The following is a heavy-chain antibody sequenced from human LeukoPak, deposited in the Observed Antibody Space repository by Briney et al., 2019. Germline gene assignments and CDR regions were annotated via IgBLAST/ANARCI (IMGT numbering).Heavy chain of an antibody. CDR2: INHSGST. CDR3: ARGPYGMDV. V-gene: IGHV4-34*01. Sequence: SETLSLTCAVYGGSFSGYDWSWIRQPPGKGLEWIGEINHSGSTNYNPSLKSRVTISVDTSKNQFSLKLTSVTAADTAVYYCARGPYGMDVWGQGTTVTVSS. J-gene: IGHJ6*02. CDR1: GGSFSGYD.